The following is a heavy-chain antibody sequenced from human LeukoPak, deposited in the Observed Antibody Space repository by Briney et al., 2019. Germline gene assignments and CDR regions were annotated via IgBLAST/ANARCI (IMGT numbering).Heavy chain of an antibody. CDR1: GFIFSSSG. J-gene: IGHJ6*03. CDR3: AKDLGSSRNYYYNYYMDV. D-gene: IGHD6-19*01. V-gene: IGHV3-33*06. CDR2: IGYDGSNI. Sequence: GGSLRLSCAASGFIFSSSGMHWVRQAPGKGLEWLAVIGYDGSNIDCGDSVKGRFTISRDNSENTLYLQMNSLRVEDTAVYYCAKDLGSSRNYYYNYYMDVWGEGTTVTVSS.